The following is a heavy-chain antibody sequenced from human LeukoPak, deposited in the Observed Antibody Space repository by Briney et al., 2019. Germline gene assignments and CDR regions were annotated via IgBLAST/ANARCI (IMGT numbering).Heavy chain of an antibody. V-gene: IGHV1-2*02. D-gene: IGHD1-26*01. Sequence: ASVKVSCKASGYTFTGYYMHWVRQAPGQGLEWMGWINPNSGGTNYAQKFQGRVTMTEDTSTDTAYMELSSLRSEDTAVYYCATVFPGAGAWFDPWGQGTLVTVSS. CDR2: INPNSGGT. CDR1: GYTFTGYY. J-gene: IGHJ5*02. CDR3: ATVFPGAGAWFDP.